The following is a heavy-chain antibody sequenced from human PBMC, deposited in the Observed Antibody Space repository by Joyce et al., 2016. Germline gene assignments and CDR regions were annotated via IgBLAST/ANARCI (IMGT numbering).Heavy chain of an antibody. CDR1: GLTLSNYG. CDR2: ISYDGIYK. V-gene: IGHV3-30*18. Sequence: QVQLVESGGGVVQPGRSLRLSCAASGLTLSNYGVHGGRQAPGKGLEWVAVISYDGIYKYYADSVKGRFTISRDNSKNTVFLEMNSLRTEDTAVYYCAKILTATYSSGWFLDYWGQGTLVTVSS. D-gene: IGHD6-25*01. CDR3: AKILTATYSSGWFLDY. J-gene: IGHJ4*02.